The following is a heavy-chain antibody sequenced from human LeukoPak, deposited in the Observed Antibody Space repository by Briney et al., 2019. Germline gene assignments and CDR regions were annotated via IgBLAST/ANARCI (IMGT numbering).Heavy chain of an antibody. CDR2: IDPSDSYT. J-gene: IGHJ5*02. CDR3: ATLGYCSSTSCYASWFDP. Sequence: GESLRISCKGSGYSLTSYWISWVRQMPGKGLEWMGRIDPSDSYTNYSPSFQGHVTISADKSISTAYLQWSSLKASDTAMYYCATLGYCSSTSCYASWFDPWGQGTLVTVSS. V-gene: IGHV5-10-1*01. D-gene: IGHD2-2*01. CDR1: GYSLTSYW.